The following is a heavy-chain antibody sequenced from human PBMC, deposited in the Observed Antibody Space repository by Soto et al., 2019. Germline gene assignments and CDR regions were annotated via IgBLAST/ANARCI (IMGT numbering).Heavy chain of an antibody. CDR1: GGSISSGDYY. CDR2: IYYSGST. D-gene: IGHD6-6*01. J-gene: IGHJ5*02. V-gene: IGHV4-30-4*01. Sequence: QVQLQESGPGLVKPSQTLSLTCTVSGGSISSGDYYWSWIRQPPGKGLEWIGYIYYSGSTYYNPSLKSRVNISVDTSKNQFSLKLSSVTAADTAVYYCARGLEPSGRIARSGNWFDPWGQGTLVTVSS. CDR3: ARGLEPSGRIARSGNWFDP.